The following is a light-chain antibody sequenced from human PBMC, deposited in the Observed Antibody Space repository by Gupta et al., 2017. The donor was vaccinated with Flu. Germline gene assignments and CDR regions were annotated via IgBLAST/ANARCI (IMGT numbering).Light chain of an antibody. CDR3: HQYYTRPET. CDR1: QSFGGN. Sequence: PATLSVSPGESATLSCRASQSFGGNLAWYQQKPGQAPRLLIYGASTRATGTPARFSGSGSGTEFTLAINSLQSEDFAVYYCHQYYTRPETFGPGTKVEIK. J-gene: IGKJ1*01. CDR2: GAS. V-gene: IGKV3-15*01.